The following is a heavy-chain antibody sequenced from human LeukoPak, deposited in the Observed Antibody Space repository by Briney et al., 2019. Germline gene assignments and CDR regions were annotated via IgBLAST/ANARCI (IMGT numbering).Heavy chain of an antibody. Sequence: GGSLRLSCAASGFTFDDYAMQWVRQAPGKGLEWVSGISWNSGTIGYADSVKGRFTISRDNAKNSLYLQMNSLRPEDTALYYCAKDLAAAVTGGFDSWGQGTLVTVSS. CDR3: AKDLAAAVTGGFDS. CDR2: ISWNSGTI. J-gene: IGHJ4*02. D-gene: IGHD6-13*01. CDR1: GFTFDDYA. V-gene: IGHV3-9*01.